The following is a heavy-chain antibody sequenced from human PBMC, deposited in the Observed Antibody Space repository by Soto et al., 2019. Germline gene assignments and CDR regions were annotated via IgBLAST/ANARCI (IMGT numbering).Heavy chain of an antibody. J-gene: IGHJ5*02. Sequence: SETLSLTCTVSGGSISSSSYYWVWIRQPPGKGLEWIGSIYYSGSTYYNPSLKSRVTISVDTSKNQFSLKLSSVTAADTAVYYCARHRSDFWSGYNLSWFDPWGQGTLVTVSS. V-gene: IGHV4-39*01. CDR3: ARHRSDFWSGYNLSWFDP. CDR2: IYYSGST. CDR1: GGSISSSSYY. D-gene: IGHD3-3*01.